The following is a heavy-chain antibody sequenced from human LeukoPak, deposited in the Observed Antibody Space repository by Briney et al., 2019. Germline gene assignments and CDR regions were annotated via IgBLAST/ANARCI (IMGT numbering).Heavy chain of an antibody. Sequence: GASVKVSCKASGYTFTGYYMHWVRQAPGQGLEWMGIINPSGGSTSYAQKFQGRVTMTRDMSTSTDYMELSSLRSEDTAVYYCARDNSVEDTAWWFGPWGQGTLVTVSS. V-gene: IGHV1-46*01. CDR2: INPSGGST. J-gene: IGHJ5*02. CDR1: GYTFTGYY. D-gene: IGHD4-23*01. CDR3: ARDNSVEDTAWWFGP.